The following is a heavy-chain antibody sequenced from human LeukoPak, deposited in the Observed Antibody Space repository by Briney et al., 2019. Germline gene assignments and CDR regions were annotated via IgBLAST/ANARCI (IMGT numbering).Heavy chain of an antibody. CDR1: GFTFSSYG. J-gene: IGHJ6*02. V-gene: IGHV3-33*06. CDR3: AKPRQNKVYGMDV. CDR2: IWYDGSNK. Sequence: GRSLRLSCAASGFTFSSYGMHWVRQAPGKGLEWVAVIWYDGSNKYYADSVKGRFTISRDNSKNTLCLQMNSLRAEDTAVYYCAKPRQNKVYGMDVWGQGTTVTVSS. D-gene: IGHD2/OR15-2a*01.